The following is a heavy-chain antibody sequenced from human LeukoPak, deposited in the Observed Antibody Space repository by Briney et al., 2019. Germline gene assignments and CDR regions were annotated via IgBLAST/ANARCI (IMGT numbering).Heavy chain of an antibody. Sequence: PSETLSLTCAVYGGSFSGYYWSWIRQPPGKGLEWIGEINHSGSTNYNPSLKSRVTMSSDTSKNQFSLKLSSVTAADTAVYYCARDCGGDCYDAFDIWGQGTMVTVSS. J-gene: IGHJ3*02. D-gene: IGHD2-21*02. CDR1: GGSFSGYY. CDR3: ARDCGGDCYDAFDI. V-gene: IGHV4-34*01. CDR2: INHSGST.